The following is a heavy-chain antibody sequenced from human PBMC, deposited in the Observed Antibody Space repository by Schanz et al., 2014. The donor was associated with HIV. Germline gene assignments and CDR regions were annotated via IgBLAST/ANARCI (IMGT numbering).Heavy chain of an antibody. CDR3: ARGPKWEGLMDV. CDR1: GFTFSSYS. V-gene: IGHV3-21*04. Sequence: EVQLVESGGGLVKPGGSLRLSCVVSGFTFSSYSMNWVRQAPGKGLEWVSAISTTSSYIFYADSVKGRFTISRDNAKNSLYLQMNSLRAEDTAVYYCARGPKWEGLMDVWGQGTLVTVSS. CDR2: ISTTSSYI. J-gene: IGHJ1*01. D-gene: IGHD1-26*01.